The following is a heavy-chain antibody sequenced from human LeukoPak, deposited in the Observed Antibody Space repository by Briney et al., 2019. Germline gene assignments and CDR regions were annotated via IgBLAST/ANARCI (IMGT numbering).Heavy chain of an antibody. CDR3: ARGGITAAGTSGRGRWFDP. D-gene: IGHD6-13*01. CDR2: INPSSGST. CDR1: GYTFTSYY. V-gene: IGHV1-46*01. Sequence: DSLKVSCTASGYTFTSYYMHWVRQAPGQGLEWMGIINPSSGSTSSAQKFQGRVTMTRELSTSTVYMELSSLRSQDTAVSYFARGGITAAGTSGRGRWFDPWGQGTLVTVSS. J-gene: IGHJ5*02.